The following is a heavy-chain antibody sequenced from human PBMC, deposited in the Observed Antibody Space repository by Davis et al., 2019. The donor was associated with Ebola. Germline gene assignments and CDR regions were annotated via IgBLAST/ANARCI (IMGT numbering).Heavy chain of an antibody. CDR1: GGSISSSNW. CDR3: ARVRYSSGWTTRYYFDY. V-gene: IGHV4-4*02. J-gene: IGHJ4*02. D-gene: IGHD6-19*01. Sequence: MPSETLSLTCAVSGGSISSSNWWSWVRQPPGKGLEWSGEIYHSGSTNYNPSLKSRVTISVDKSKNQFSLKLSSVTAADTAVYYCARVRYSSGWTTRYYFDYWGQGTLVTVSS. CDR2: IYHSGST.